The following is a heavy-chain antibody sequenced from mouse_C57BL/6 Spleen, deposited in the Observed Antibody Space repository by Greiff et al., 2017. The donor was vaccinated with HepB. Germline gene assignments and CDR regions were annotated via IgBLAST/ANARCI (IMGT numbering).Heavy chain of an antibody. CDR3: AAYYGSTDYYAMDY. J-gene: IGHJ4*01. Sequence: VQLQQSGAELVRPGTSVKMSCKASGYTFTNYWIGWVKQRPGHGLEWIGDIYPGGGYTNYNEKFKGKATLTADKSSSTAYMQFSSLTSEDSAIYYCAAYYGSTDYYAMDYWGQGTSVTVSS. D-gene: IGHD1-1*01. V-gene: IGHV1-63*01. CDR1: GYTFTNYW. CDR2: IYPGGGYT.